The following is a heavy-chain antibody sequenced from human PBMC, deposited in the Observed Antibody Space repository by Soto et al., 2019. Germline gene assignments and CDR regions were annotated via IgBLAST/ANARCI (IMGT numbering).Heavy chain of an antibody. Sequence: QVQLQQWGAGLVKPSETLSLSCAVYGQSFSGHSWAWIRQPPGKGLEWIGEINESGSTYYNPSLKSRVTISPDTSPNQFSLKLSSVSAADTAAYFCARGSGIVALPGELEDVKYDYWGQGTLVNVSS. CDR2: INESGST. V-gene: IGHV4-34*01. D-gene: IGHD1-1*01. CDR3: ARGSGIVALPGELEDVKYDY. CDR1: GQSFSGHS. J-gene: IGHJ4*02.